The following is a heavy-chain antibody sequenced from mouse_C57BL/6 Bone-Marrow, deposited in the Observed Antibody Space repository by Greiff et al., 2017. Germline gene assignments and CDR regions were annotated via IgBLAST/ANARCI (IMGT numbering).Heavy chain of an antibody. D-gene: IGHD1-1*01. Sequence: QVQLKQPGAELVKPGASVKLSCKASGYTFTSYWMHWVKQRPGRGLEWIGRIDPNRGGTKYNEKFKSKATLTVYKPSSTSYMQLSSLTSENSTVYYCARDTSVVAPIDYWGQGTSVTVSS. CDR2: IDPNRGGT. J-gene: IGHJ4*01. CDR3: ARDTSVVAPIDY. V-gene: IGHV1-72*01. CDR1: GYTFTSYW.